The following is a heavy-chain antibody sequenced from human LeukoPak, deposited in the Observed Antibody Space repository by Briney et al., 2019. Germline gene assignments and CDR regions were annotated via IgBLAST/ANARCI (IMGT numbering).Heavy chain of an antibody. D-gene: IGHD3-9*01. CDR3: ARTIGYDILTGPTSGWADY. CDR2: ISSSSSYI. V-gene: IGHV3-21*04. J-gene: IGHJ4*02. Sequence: KPGGSLRLSCAASGFTFSSYSMNWVRQAPGKGLEWVSSISSSSSYIYYADSVKGRFTISRDNSKNTLYLQMNSLRAEDTAVYYCARTIGYDILTGPTSGWADYWGQGTLVTVSS. CDR1: GFTFSSYS.